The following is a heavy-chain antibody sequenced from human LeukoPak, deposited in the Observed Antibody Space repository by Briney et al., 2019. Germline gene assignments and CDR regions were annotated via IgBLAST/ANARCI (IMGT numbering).Heavy chain of an antibody. D-gene: IGHD4-11*01. Sequence: PSETLSLTRAVSGASISSANWWSWVRQPPGQGLEWIGEIHRSGTTTYNPSLKSRLTISMDKSKNQFSLTLNSVTAADTAVYFCTREGLNDYNNPTDAFDIWGQGTMVTVSS. V-gene: IGHV4-4*02. CDR1: GASISSANW. J-gene: IGHJ3*02. CDR3: TREGLNDYNNPTDAFDI. CDR2: IHRSGTT.